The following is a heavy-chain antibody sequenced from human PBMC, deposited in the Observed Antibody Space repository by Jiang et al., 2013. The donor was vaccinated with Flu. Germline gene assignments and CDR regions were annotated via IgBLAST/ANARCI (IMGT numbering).Heavy chain of an antibody. CDR3: ARGGPLSVTMVPGDY. CDR2: INPNSGGT. D-gene: IGHD3-10*01. CDR1: GYTFTGYY. Sequence: SGAEVKKPGASVRVSCKASGYTFTGYYMHWVRQAPGQGLEWMGWINPNSGGTNYAQKFQGWVTMTRDTSISTAYMELSRLRSDDTAVYYCARGGPLSVTMVPGDYWGQGTLVTVSS. J-gene: IGHJ4*02. V-gene: IGHV1-2*04.